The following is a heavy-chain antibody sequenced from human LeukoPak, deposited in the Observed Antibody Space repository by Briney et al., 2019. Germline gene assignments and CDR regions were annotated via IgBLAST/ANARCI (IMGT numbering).Heavy chain of an antibody. CDR3: ARGLDIVVVPAAIDYYMDV. Sequence: SVKVSCKASGGTFSSYAISWVRQAPGQGLEWMGGIIPIFGTANYAQKFQGRVTITADESTSTAYMELSSLRSEDTAVYYCARGLDIVVVPAAIDYYMDVWGKGTTVTISS. V-gene: IGHV1-69*13. J-gene: IGHJ6*03. CDR1: GGTFSSYA. D-gene: IGHD2-2*02. CDR2: IIPIFGTA.